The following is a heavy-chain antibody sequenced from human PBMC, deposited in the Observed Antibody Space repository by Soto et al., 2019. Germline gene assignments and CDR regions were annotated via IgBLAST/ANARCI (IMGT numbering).Heavy chain of an antibody. CDR2: ISPHNGRT. D-gene: IGHD2-8*02. Sequence: ASVKVSCKASGYSFTSYGIGCVRQAPGQVPEWMGWISPHNGRTNYAQNVKGRVVMTTDISTNTVYLELRSLRSDDTAMYYCGRCRTDSYAMDVWGQGTTVTVSS. V-gene: IGHV1-18*01. CDR1: GYSFTSYG. CDR3: GRCRTDSYAMDV. J-gene: IGHJ6*02.